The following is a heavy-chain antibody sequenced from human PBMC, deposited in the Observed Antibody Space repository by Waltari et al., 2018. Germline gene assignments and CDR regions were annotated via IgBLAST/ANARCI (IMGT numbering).Heavy chain of an antibody. Sequence: QVQLVQSGAEVKKPGASVKVSCKASGYTFTGSYMHWVRQAPGQGLEWMGRINPNSGGTNYAQKFQGRVTMTRDTSISTAYMELSRLRSDDTAVYYCARPPTVTTAYFDLWGRGTLVTVSS. CDR2: INPNSGGT. J-gene: IGHJ2*01. V-gene: IGHV1-2*06. CDR1: GYTFTGSY. D-gene: IGHD4-17*01. CDR3: ARPPTVTTAYFDL.